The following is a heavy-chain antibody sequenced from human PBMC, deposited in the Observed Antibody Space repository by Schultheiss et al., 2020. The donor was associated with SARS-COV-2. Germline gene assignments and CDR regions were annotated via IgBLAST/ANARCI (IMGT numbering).Heavy chain of an antibody. D-gene: IGHD2-15*01. CDR1: GGSISSGGYY. CDR2: IYYSGST. V-gene: IGHV4-31*03. Sequence: SETLSLTCTVSGGSISSGGYYWSWIRQHPGKGLEWIGYIYYSGSTNYNPSLKSRVTISVDTSKNQFSLKLSSVTAADTAVYYCARVWGGSSLMYDDYWGQGTLVTVSS. CDR3: ARVWGGSSLMYDDY. J-gene: IGHJ4*02.